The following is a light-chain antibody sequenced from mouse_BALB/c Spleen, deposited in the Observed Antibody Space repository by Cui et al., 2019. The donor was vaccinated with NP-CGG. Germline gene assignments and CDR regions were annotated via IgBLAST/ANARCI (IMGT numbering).Light chain of an antibody. V-gene: IGLV1*01. CDR3: ALWYSNHWV. Sequence: QAVVTEESALTTSPGETVRLTCRSSTGAVTTINYANWVQEKPDHLFTGLIGGTNNRAPGVPARFSGSLIGDKAALTITGAQTEDEAIYFCALWYSNHWVFGGGTKLTVL. CDR1: TGAVTTINY. CDR2: GTN. J-gene: IGLJ1*01.